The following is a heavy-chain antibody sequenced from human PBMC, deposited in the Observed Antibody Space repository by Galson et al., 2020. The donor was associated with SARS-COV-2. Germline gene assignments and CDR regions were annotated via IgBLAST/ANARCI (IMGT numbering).Heavy chain of an antibody. Sequence: GGSLRLSCAASGFTFSSYGMHWVRQAPGKGLEWVAVIWYDGSNKYYADSVKGRFTISRDNAKNTLYLQMNSLSAEDTAVYYCARESVADYYDQPPLGYWGQGTLVTVSS. CDR3: ARESVADYYDQPPLGY. CDR2: IWYDGSNK. CDR1: GFTFSSYG. J-gene: IGHJ4*02. V-gene: IGHV3-33*01. D-gene: IGHD3-22*01.